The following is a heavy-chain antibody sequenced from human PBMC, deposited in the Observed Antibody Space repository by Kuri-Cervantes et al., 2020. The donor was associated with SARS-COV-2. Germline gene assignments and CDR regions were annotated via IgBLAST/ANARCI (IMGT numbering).Heavy chain of an antibody. CDR1: GFTFSNAW. D-gene: IGHD1-26*01. J-gene: IGHJ4*02. V-gene: IGHV3-11*04. CDR2: ISSSGSTI. CDR3: ARDLPLGGATWNYFDY. Sequence: GGSLRLSCAASGFTFSNAWMSWVRQAPGKGLEWVSYISSSGSTIYYADSVKGRFTISRDNAKNSLYLQMNSLRAEDTAVYYCARDLPLGGATWNYFDYWGQGTLVTVSS.